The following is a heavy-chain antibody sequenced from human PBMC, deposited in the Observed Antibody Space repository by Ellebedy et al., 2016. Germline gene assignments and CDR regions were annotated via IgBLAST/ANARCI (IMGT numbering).Heavy chain of an antibody. CDR3: ATREGTKSHQGMDV. D-gene: IGHD1-26*01. CDR1: GFSFSNAW. J-gene: IGHJ6*02. CDR2: IKSKTDGGTT. V-gene: IGHV3-15*07. Sequence: GESLKISCAAPGFSFSNAWMNWVRQAPGKGLEWVGHIKSKTDGGTTDYAGPVKGRFTISRDDSKNTLLLQMNSRKTDGTAVYYCATREGTKSHQGMDVWGQGTTVTVSS.